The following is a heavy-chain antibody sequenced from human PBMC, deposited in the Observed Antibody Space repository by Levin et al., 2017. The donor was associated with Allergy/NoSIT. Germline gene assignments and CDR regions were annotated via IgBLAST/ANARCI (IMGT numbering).Heavy chain of an antibody. V-gene: IGHV3-30*18. Sequence: GGSLRLSCAASGFTFSSYGMHWVRQAPGKGLEWVAVISYDGSNKYYADSVKGRFTISRDNSKNTLYLQMNSLRAEDTAVYYCAKAYYDSSGYYHDAFDIWGQGTMVTVSS. CDR2: ISYDGSNK. CDR3: AKAYYDSSGYYHDAFDI. CDR1: GFTFSSYG. D-gene: IGHD3-22*01. J-gene: IGHJ3*02.